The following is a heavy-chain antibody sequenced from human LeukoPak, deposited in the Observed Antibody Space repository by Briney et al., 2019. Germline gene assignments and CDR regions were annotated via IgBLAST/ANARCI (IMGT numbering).Heavy chain of an antibody. CDR3: ARGYSSSWYYFDY. V-gene: IGHV4-31*03. Sequence: PSETLSLTCTVSGDSISGGGYSWSWIRQHPGKGLEWIGYIYYSGSTYYNPSLKSRVTISVDTSKNQFSLKLSSVTAADTAVYYCARGYSSSWYYFDYWGQGTLVTVSS. D-gene: IGHD6-13*01. J-gene: IGHJ4*02. CDR1: GDSISGGGYS. CDR2: IYYSGST.